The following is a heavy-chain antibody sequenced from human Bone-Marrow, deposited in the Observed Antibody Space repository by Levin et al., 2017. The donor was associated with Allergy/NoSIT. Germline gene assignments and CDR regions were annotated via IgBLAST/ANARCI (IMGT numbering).Heavy chain of an antibody. CDR3: ATYASGTYANTPLDY. Sequence: GGSLRLSCRASGYTSTSYYVHWLRQAPGQGLEWMGIMNPIDGTTTSAQRFQGRVTMTRETSTRTVYMELSSLTYEDTAVYYCATYASGTYANTPLDYWGQGTLVTVSS. D-gene: IGHD3-10*01. V-gene: IGHV1-46*01. J-gene: IGHJ4*02. CDR2: MNPIDGTT. CDR1: GYTSTSYY.